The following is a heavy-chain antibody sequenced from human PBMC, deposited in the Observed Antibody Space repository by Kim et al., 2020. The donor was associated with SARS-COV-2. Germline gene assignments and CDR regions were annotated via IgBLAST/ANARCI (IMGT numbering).Heavy chain of an antibody. CDR3: ARINSGSYSTRFDD. V-gene: IGHV4-59*01. J-gene: IGHJ4*02. D-gene: IGHD1-26*01. Sequence: PSLKSRVTLSLDTSKDPFSLKLTSVTAADTAVYYCARINSGSYSTRFDDWGEGILVTVSS.